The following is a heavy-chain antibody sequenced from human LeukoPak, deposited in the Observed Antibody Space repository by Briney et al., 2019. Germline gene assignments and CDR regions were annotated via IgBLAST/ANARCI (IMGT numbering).Heavy chain of an antibody. Sequence: ASVKVSCKVSGYTLTVLSMHWVRQAPGQGLEWMGIINPSGGSTSYAQKFQGRVTMTRDTSTSTVYMELSSLRSEDTAVYYCARGRWSHYDFWSGYHTKYDYWGQGTLVTVSS. D-gene: IGHD3-3*01. CDR3: ARGRWSHYDFWSGYHTKYDY. CDR2: INPSGGST. CDR1: GYTLTVLS. J-gene: IGHJ4*02. V-gene: IGHV1-46*01.